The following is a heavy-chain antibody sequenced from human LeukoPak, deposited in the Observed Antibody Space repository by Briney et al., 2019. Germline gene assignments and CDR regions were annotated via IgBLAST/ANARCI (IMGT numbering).Heavy chain of an antibody. CDR2: IYHSGST. CDR3: ARAVVVAWYFDL. CDR1: GGSISSGGYS. D-gene: IGHD3-22*01. J-gene: IGHJ2*01. Sequence: TSQTLSLTCGVSGGSISSGGYSWSWIRQPPGKGLEWIGYIYHSGSTNCNPFLKSRVTISVDRSKNQFSLKLSAVTAADTAVYYCARAVVVAWYFDLWGRGTLVTVSS. V-gene: IGHV4-30-2*01.